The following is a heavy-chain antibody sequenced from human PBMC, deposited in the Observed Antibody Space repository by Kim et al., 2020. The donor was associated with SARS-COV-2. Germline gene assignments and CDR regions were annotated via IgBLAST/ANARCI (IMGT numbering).Heavy chain of an antibody. J-gene: IGHJ3*02. D-gene: IGHD5-18*01. CDR2: IGAYDGDT. CDR3: ARDRGYSVDTFDI. Sequence: ASVKVSCKASGFVFITYGISWVRQAPGQWLEWVGWIGAYDGDTNYADNLRGRVTMTTDTSTSTAYMELRSLTSDDTAVYYCARDRGYSVDTFDIWGQGTRVTVSS. CDR1: GFVFITYG. V-gene: IGHV1-18*04.